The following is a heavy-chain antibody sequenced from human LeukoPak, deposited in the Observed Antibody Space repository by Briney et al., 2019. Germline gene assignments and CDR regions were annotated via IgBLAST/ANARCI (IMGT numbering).Heavy chain of an antibody. CDR3: ARGSIAARLRHFDY. CDR1: GFTFSSYA. J-gene: IGHJ4*02. D-gene: IGHD6-6*01. CDR2: ISGSGAST. Sequence: GGSLRLSCAASGFTFSSYAMSWVRQAPGKGLEWVSAISGSGASTYYADSVKGRFAISRDNSKNTLYLQMNSLRADDTAVYYCARGSIAARLRHFDYWGQGNLGTVSS. V-gene: IGHV3-23*01.